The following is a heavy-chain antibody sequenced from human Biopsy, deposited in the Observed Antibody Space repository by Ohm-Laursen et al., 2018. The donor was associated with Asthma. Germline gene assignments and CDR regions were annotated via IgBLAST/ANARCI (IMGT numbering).Heavy chain of an antibody. CDR1: GDSIDSGDYS. CDR3: ARGWNCGGDCYSLDS. CDR2: IYRNGNT. Sequence: TLSLTCVVSGDSIDSGDYSWTWIRQSPGVGLGWIGYIYRNGNTYYNPTLKNRVTISIDRSKNQFSLRLRSVTAADTAVYYCARGWNCGGDCYSLDSWGQGTLVTVSS. D-gene: IGHD2-21*02. J-gene: IGHJ4*02. V-gene: IGHV4-30-2*06.